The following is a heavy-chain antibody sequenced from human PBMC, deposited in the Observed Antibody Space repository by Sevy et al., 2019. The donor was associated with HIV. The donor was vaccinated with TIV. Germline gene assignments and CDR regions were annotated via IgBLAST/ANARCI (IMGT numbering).Heavy chain of an antibody. CDR3: VRDRGAPDGFDI. V-gene: IGHV3-74*01. CDR1: GFTFSAYW. Sequence: GGSLRLSCAASGFTFSAYWMYWVRQAPGKGLEWVSRIDHDGSNPIYADSVKGRFTGSRDNSKNTLYLQMTSLRGEDTAVYLCVRDRGAPDGFDIWGQGTMVTVSS. D-gene: IGHD3-16*01. CDR2: IDHDGSNP. J-gene: IGHJ3*02.